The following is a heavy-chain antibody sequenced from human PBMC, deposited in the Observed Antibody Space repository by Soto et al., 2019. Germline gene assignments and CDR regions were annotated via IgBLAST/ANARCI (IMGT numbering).Heavy chain of an antibody. CDR1: GFILNNYA. V-gene: IGHV3-23*01. D-gene: IGHD7-27*01. Sequence: VQLLESGGDLVQPGGYLRLSCVASGFILNNYAMSWGRQAPGKGLEWVSNIGGTDGDSDGVPWNEESVKGLDTISRDSYANTLFLHMDNLRAKDSALYYCVKRGRNWGAFDFWGHGTTVVVSS. CDR2: IGGTDGDSDGVP. J-gene: IGHJ3*01. CDR3: VKRGRNWGAFDF.